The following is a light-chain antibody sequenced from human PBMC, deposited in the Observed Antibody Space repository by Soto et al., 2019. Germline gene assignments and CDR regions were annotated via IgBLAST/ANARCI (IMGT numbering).Light chain of an antibody. J-gene: IGKJ1*01. CDR2: WAS. V-gene: IGKV4-1*01. CDR3: QQYYITPRT. Sequence: DIVMTQSPASLAVSLGERATINCKSSQTVLYSSNNKNYLAWYQQKPGQPPKLLIFWASNRQSGVPDRFSGSGSGTDFTLTISSLQAEDVAVYYCQQYYITPRTFGQGTKVEIK. CDR1: QTVLYSSNNKNY.